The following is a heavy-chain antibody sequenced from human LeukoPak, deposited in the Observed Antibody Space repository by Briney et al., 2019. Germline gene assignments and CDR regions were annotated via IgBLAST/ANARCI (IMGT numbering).Heavy chain of an antibody. CDR3: AKDHHMFYDSSRPLSN. CDR2: ISGSGGST. V-gene: IGHV3-23*01. CDR1: GFTFSSYA. D-gene: IGHD3-22*01. Sequence: GGSLRLSCAASGFTFSSYAMSWVRQAPGKGLEWVSAISGSGGSTYYADSVKGRFTISRDNSKNTLYLQMNSLRAEDTAVYYCAKDHHMFYDSSRPLSNWGQGTMVTVSS. J-gene: IGHJ3*01.